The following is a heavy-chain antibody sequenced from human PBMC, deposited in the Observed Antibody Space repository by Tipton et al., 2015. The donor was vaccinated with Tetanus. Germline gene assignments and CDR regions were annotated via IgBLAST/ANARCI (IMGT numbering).Heavy chain of an antibody. J-gene: IGHJ5*02. Sequence: TLSLTCTVSGVSVRSYYWSWIRQSPDKGLEWLGDVIYDGTSYYNPSLNSRDKISLDTSMNQVSLTLTSVTAADTALYYCARGVPYSTTMGSDWFDPWGQGTLVTVSS. CDR1: GVSVRSYY. CDR2: VIYDGTS. V-gene: IGHV4-34*01. CDR3: ARGVPYSTTMGSDWFDP. D-gene: IGHD2-2*01.